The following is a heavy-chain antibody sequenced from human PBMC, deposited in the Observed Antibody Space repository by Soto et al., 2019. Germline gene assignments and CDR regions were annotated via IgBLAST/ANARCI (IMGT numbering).Heavy chain of an antibody. Sequence: QLHLVQSGAVVKKPGASVTVSCSASGYPVTAYYMHWVRQAPGRGLEWMGGINPATGAAKYTQTFPGRVTITRDTSTSTVFMELSGLTSWDTAVFYCARGGGVGVAGSAAFDMWGQGTLVTVSS. D-gene: IGHD3-3*01. J-gene: IGHJ3*02. CDR1: GYPVTAYY. CDR2: INPATGAA. CDR3: ARGGGVGVAGSAAFDM. V-gene: IGHV1-2*02.